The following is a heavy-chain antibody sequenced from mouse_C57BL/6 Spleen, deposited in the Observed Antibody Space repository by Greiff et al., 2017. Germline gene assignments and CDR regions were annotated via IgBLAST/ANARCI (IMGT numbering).Heavy chain of an antibody. Sequence: EVKLVESGGGLVKPGGSLKLSCAASGFTFSDYGMHWVRQAPEKGLEWVAYISSGSSTIYYADTVKGRFTISRDNAKNTLFLQMTSLRSEDTAMYCWANYDDYYAMDYWGQGTSVTVSS. V-gene: IGHV5-17*01. CDR1: GFTFSDYG. D-gene: IGHD2-4*01. J-gene: IGHJ4*01. CDR3: ANYDDYYAMDY. CDR2: ISSGSSTI.